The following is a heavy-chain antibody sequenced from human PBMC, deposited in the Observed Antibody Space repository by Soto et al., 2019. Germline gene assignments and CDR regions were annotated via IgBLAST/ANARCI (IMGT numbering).Heavy chain of an antibody. J-gene: IGHJ4*02. Sequence: EASVKVSCKASGYTCASYGISWVRQAPGQGLEGMGWLSAYNGNTNYAQKLQGRVTMTTDTPTSTAYMELRSLRSDDTAVYYCARGDYYDSSGYPSIDYWGQGTLVTVSS. CDR1: GYTCASYG. CDR2: LSAYNGNT. CDR3: ARGDYYDSSGYPSIDY. D-gene: IGHD3-22*01. V-gene: IGHV1-18*01.